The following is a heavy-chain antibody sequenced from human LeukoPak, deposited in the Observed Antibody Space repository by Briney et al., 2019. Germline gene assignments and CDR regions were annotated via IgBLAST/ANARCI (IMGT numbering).Heavy chain of an antibody. J-gene: IGHJ4*02. CDR2: ITNDGSST. V-gene: IGHV3-74*01. D-gene: IGHD6-13*01. CDR1: GLTFSSHW. Sequence: GGSLRLSCAASGLTFSSHWMHWVRQAPGKGLVWVSRITNDGSSTTYADSVKGRFTISRDNAKNTVYLQMNSLRAEDTAVYYCAKGGSSSPRSTFDYWGQGTLLTVSS. CDR3: AKGGSSSPRSTFDY.